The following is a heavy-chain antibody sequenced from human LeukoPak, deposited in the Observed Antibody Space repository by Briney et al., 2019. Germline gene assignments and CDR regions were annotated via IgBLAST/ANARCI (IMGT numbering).Heavy chain of an antibody. Sequence: QSGGSLRLSCAASGFTFSSYGMHWVRQAPGKGLERVAIISYDGSNEYYADSIKGRFTISRDNSKDTLYLQMNSLRAEDTAVYYCAKNAPTYSSSWSYFDYWGQGTLVTVSS. D-gene: IGHD6-13*01. J-gene: IGHJ4*02. CDR3: AKNAPTYSSSWSYFDY. V-gene: IGHV3-30*18. CDR2: ISYDGSNE. CDR1: GFTFSSYG.